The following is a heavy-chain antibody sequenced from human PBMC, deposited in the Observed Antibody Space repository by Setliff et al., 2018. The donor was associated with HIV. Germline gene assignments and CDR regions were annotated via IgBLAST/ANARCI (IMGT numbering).Heavy chain of an antibody. CDR1: GGSISSYY. J-gene: IGHJ4*02. D-gene: IGHD4-17*01. Sequence: SETLSLTCTVSGGSISSYYWSWIRQPPGKGLEWIGYIYYSGSTNYNPSLKSRVTISVDTSKNQLSLKLNSVTAADTAMYFCAREIYGGNSRPFDYWGREPWSPSPQ. CDR3: AREIYGGNSRPFDY. V-gene: IGHV4-59*01. CDR2: IYYSGST.